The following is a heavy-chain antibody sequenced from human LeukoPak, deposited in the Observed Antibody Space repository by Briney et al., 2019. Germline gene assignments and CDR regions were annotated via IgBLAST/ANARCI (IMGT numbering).Heavy chain of an antibody. D-gene: IGHD6-19*01. J-gene: IGHJ6*03. CDR1: GFTFSSYS. Sequence: KSGGSLRLSCAASGFTFSSYSMNWVRQAPGKGLEWVSSISTSSSYIYYADSVKGRFTISRDNAKNSLSLQMNTLRVEDTAVYYCARDRWLADNYYMDVWGRGTTVTVSS. CDR3: ARDRWLADNYYMDV. V-gene: IGHV3-21*01. CDR2: ISTSSSYI.